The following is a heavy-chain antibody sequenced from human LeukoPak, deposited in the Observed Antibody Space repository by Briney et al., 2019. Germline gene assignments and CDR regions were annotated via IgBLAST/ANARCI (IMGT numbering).Heavy chain of an antibody. CDR1: GFTFNVYS. V-gene: IGHV3-48*01. D-gene: IGHD3-9*01. CDR3: ARGVRDILSGYYTDYYFYYMDV. CDR2: ISSSLDSNI. Sequence: GGSLTLSCAASGFTFNVYSMNWVRQAPGKGLEGVSFISSSLDSNIYYADSVKGRFTISRDNAKNSLYLQMNSLRAEDTAVYYCARGVRDILSGYYTDYYFYYMDVWGKGTTVTVSS. J-gene: IGHJ6*03.